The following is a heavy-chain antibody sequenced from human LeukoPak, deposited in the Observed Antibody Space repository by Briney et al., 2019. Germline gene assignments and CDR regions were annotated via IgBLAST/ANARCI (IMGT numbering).Heavy chain of an antibody. CDR3: ARPTRTGSTSYAMDV. V-gene: IGHV5-10-1*01. CDR1: GYSFNSYL. CDR2: IDPSDSYA. Sequence: GESLKISCQGSGYSFNSYLISWVRQMPGKGLEWMGKIDPSDSYANYSPSFQGHVTFSADKSISSAYLQWSSLKASDTAMYYCARPTRTGSTSYAMDVWGQGTTVTVSS. J-gene: IGHJ6*02. D-gene: IGHD1-7*01.